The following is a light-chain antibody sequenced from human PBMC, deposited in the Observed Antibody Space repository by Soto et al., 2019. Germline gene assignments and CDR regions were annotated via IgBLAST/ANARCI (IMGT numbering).Light chain of an antibody. CDR1: QSVSNKY. Sequence: EIVLTQSPGTLSLSPGERATLSCRASQSVSNKYLAWYQQKPGQAPRVLIYGASSRATGIPDRFSGSGSGTDFTLTISRLEPEDFAVYYCQQYGSSPRTFGQGTKVEIK. CDR3: QQYGSSPRT. CDR2: GAS. J-gene: IGKJ1*01. V-gene: IGKV3-20*01.